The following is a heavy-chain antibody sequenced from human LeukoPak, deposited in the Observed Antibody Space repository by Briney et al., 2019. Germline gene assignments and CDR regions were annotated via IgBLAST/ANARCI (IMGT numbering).Heavy chain of an antibody. CDR2: INSDGSST. J-gene: IGHJ4*02. CDR1: GFTFSSYW. CDR3: ARGGLAVAGLDY. D-gene: IGHD6-19*01. Sequence: PGGSLRLSCAASGFTFSSYWMHWVRHAPGKGLVWVSRINSDGSSTSYADSVKGRFTISRDNAKNTLYLQMNSLRAEDTAVYYCARGGLAVAGLDYWGQGTLVTVSS. V-gene: IGHV3-74*01.